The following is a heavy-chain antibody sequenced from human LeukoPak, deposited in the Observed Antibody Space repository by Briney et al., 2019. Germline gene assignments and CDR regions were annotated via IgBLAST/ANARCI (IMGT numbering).Heavy chain of an antibody. J-gene: IGHJ4*02. CDR3: ARVGWNGYPEARTYYFDY. D-gene: IGHD1-1*01. V-gene: IGHV1-69*06. Sequence: SVKVSCKASGGTFSSYAISWVRQAPGQGLEWMGGIIPIFGTANYAQKFQGRVTITADISTSTAYMELSSLRSEDTAVYYCARVGWNGYPEARTYYFDYWGQGTLVTVSS. CDR2: IIPIFGTA. CDR1: GGTFSSYA.